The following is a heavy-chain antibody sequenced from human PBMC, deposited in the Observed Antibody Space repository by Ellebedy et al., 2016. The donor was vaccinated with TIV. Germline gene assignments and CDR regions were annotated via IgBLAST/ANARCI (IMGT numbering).Heavy chain of an antibody. D-gene: IGHD3-22*01. CDR3: ARGGYYDSNGYARCDY. V-gene: IGHV3-66*01. CDR1: GFPVGNYF. Sequence: GESLKISXAASGFPVGNYFMSWVRQAPGKGLEWVSTIYSGGSTYYAASVKGRFAIPRDNSKNTVSLEMSSLRAEDMAVYYCARGGYYDSNGYARCDYWGQGTLVTVSS. CDR2: IYSGGST. J-gene: IGHJ4*02.